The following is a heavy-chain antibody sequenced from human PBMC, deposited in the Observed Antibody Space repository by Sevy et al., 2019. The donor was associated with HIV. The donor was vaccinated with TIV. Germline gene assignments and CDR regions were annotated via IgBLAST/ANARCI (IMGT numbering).Heavy chain of an antibody. CDR3: AREEHVVITPVRRYGGNSFGGAFDI. V-gene: IGHV3-30-3*01. J-gene: IGHJ3*02. CDR1: GFTFSSYA. Sequence: GGSLRLSCAASGFTFSSYAMHWVRQAPGKGLEWVAVISYDGSNKYYADSVKGRFTISRDNSKKTLYLQMNSLRAEDTAVYYCAREEHVVITPVRRYGGNSFGGAFDIWGQGTMVTVSS. D-gene: IGHD4-17*01. CDR2: ISYDGSNK.